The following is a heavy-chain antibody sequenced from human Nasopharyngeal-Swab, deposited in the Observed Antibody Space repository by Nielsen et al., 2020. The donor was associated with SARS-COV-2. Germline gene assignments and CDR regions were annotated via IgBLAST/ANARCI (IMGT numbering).Heavy chain of an antibody. J-gene: IGHJ4*02. CDR2: ISSGGSTI. CDR1: GFTFSDYY. CDR3: ARDVNGSPLGY. D-gene: IGHD2-15*01. Sequence: GESLKISCAASGFTFSDYYMSWIRQAPGKGLEWVSHISSGGSTISYTDSVEGRFTISRDNAKNSLYLQLNSLRAEDTAVYYCARDVNGSPLGYWGQGTLVTVSS. V-gene: IGHV3-11*04.